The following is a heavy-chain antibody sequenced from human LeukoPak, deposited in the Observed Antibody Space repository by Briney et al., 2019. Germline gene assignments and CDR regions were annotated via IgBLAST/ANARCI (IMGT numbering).Heavy chain of an antibody. V-gene: IGHV1-18*01. CDR3: ARIPDDYYDSSGSPLAFDI. J-gene: IGHJ3*02. Sequence: VASVKVSCKSSGYTFTSYGISWVRQPPGQGLERMGWISAYNGNTNYAQKLQGRVTMTTDTSTSTAYMELRSLRSDDTAVYYCARIPDDYYDSSGSPLAFDIWGQGTMVTVSS. CDR1: GYTFTSYG. CDR2: ISAYNGNT. D-gene: IGHD3-22*01.